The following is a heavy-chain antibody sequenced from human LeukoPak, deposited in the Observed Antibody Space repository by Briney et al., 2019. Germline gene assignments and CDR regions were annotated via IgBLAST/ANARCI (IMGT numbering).Heavy chain of an antibody. J-gene: IGHJ5*02. CDR3: ARASYSSGWYWFDP. Sequence: PGGPLRLSCAASGFTFSSYEMNWVRQAPGKGLEWVSYISSSGSTIYYADSVKGRFTISRDNAKNSLYLQMNSLRAEDTAVYYCARASYSSGWYWFDPWGQGTLVTVSS. V-gene: IGHV3-48*03. CDR1: GFTFSSYE. CDR2: ISSSGSTI. D-gene: IGHD6-19*01.